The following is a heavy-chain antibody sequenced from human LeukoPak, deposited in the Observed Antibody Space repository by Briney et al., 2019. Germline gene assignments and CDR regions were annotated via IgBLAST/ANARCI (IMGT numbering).Heavy chain of an antibody. CDR2: LSQDGGEK. D-gene: IGHD3-3*01. Sequence: GGSLRLSCAASGFTFGSYWMSWVRQAPGEGLEWVANLSQDGGEKYYADSVKGRFTISRDNAKNSLYLQMNSLRADDTAVYYCAKDHDRITIFGVAQGAFDIWGQGTMVTVSS. CDR3: AKDHDRITIFGVAQGAFDI. V-gene: IGHV3-7*01. CDR1: GFTFGSYW. J-gene: IGHJ3*02.